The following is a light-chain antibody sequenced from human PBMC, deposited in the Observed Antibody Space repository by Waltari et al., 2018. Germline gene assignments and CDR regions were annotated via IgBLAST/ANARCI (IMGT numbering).Light chain of an antibody. V-gene: IGKV1-12*01. CDR2: HAS. Sequence: DIRMTQSPSSVSASFGDRVTITCRASQDIRTWLAWYQQKPGKAPRLLIYHASGLQSGVPSRFSGSGSGTDFTLTISSLQPEDFATYSCQQSGTFPPTFGPGTKVEI. CDR3: QQSGTFPPT. CDR1: QDIRTW. J-gene: IGKJ1*01.